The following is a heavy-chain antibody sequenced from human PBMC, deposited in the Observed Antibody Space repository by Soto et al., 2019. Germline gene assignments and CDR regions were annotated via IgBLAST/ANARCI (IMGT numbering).Heavy chain of an antibody. CDR3: ARGRTELATIGSIDF. V-gene: IGHV1-46*01. D-gene: IGHD3-10*01. J-gene: IGHJ4*02. CDR1: GYTFTNYY. Sequence: ASVKVSCKASGYTFTNYYMHWVRQAPGQGLEWMGVINYSGATPTYAQKFQGRVTVARDTSTSTVYVELSSLTSEDTAVYYCARGRTELATIGSIDFWGQGTLVTVSS. CDR2: INYSGATP.